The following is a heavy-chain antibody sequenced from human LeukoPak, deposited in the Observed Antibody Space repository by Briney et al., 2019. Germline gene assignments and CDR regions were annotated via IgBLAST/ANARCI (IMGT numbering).Heavy chain of an antibody. J-gene: IGHJ4*02. CDR2: IRYDGSNK. CDR3: AKDNPRPFDY. V-gene: IGHV3-30*02. CDR1: GFTFSSYG. Sequence: GGSLRLSCAASGFTFSSYGMHWIRQAPGKGLEWVAFIRYDGSNKYYADSVKGRFTISRDNSKNTLYLQMNSLRAEDTAVYYCAKDNPRPFDYWGQGTPVTVSS.